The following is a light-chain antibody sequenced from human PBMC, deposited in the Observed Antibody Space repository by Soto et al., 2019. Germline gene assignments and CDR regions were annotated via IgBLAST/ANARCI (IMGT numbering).Light chain of an antibody. CDR2: DVS. CDR1: SSDVGGYNY. J-gene: IGLJ1*01. Sequence: QSALTQAASVSGSPGQSITISCTGTSSDVGGYNYVSWYQQHPGKAPKLMIYDVSHRPSGVSNRFSGSKSGNTASLTISGLQAEDEADYYCSSYTSSSTPVFGTGTKLTVL. CDR3: SSYTSSSTPV. V-gene: IGLV2-14*01.